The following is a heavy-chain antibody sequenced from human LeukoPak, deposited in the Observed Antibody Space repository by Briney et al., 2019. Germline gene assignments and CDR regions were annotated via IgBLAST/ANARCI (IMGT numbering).Heavy chain of an antibody. CDR1: RFTFSDYY. Sequence: PGGSLRLSCAASRFTFSDYYMSWIRQDRGMGLERVSYISSGGSTRYYADSVKGRFTISRDNAKNSLYLQMNSLRAEDTAVYYCARVKGSWYKDYWGQGTLVTVSS. CDR2: ISSGGSTR. J-gene: IGHJ4*02. CDR3: ARVKGSWYKDY. V-gene: IGHV3-11*01. D-gene: IGHD3-10*01.